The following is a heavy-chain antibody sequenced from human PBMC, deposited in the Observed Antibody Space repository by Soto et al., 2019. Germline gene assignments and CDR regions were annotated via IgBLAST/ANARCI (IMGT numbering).Heavy chain of an antibody. CDR2: TSYDGSNN. CDR3: ARWGTTGGLDV. Sequence: QVQLVESGGGVVQPGTSLRLSCVGSGFTFRSYVIHWVRQAPGKGLEWVALTSYDGSNNFYGDSVKGRFTISRHNSRNTVEVQMDSLRFEDTALYSCARWGTTGGLDVWGQGTLVSVSS. CDR1: GFTFRSYV. V-gene: IGHV3-33*05. D-gene: IGHD3-16*01. J-gene: IGHJ4*02.